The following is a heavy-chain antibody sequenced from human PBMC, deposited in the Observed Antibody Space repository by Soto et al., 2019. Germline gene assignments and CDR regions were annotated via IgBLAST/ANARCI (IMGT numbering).Heavy chain of an antibody. V-gene: IGHV4-59*08. CDR3: ARRSPQKVSDSFYHAGFDV. CDR2: IYYSGST. J-gene: IGHJ6*01. CDR1: GGSIRSHY. Sequence: ETLSLTCSVSGGSIRSHYGGWIRQPPGKGLEWIGFIYYSGSTQYNPSLKSRVTISVDTSKNQFSLRLNSVSAADTAVYYCARRSPQKVSDSFYHAGFDVWGPGTTVPVAS. D-gene: IGHD2-2*01.